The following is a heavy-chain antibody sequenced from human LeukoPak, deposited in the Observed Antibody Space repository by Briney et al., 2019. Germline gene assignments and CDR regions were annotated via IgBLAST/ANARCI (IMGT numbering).Heavy chain of an antibody. CDR2: INHSGST. CDR3: ARGRRKAVAGQDLDY. D-gene: IGHD6-19*01. CDR1: GGSFSGYY. V-gene: IGHV4-34*01. Sequence: MPSETLSLTCAVYGGSFSGYYWSWIRQPPGKGLEWIGEINHSGSTNYNPSLKSRVTISVDTSKNQFSLKLSSVTAADTAVYYCARGRRKAVAGQDLDYWGQGTLVTVSS. J-gene: IGHJ4*02.